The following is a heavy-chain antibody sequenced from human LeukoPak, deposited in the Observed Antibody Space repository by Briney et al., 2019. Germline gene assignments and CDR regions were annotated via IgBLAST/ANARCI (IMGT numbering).Heavy chain of an antibody. Sequence: GGSLRLSCAASGFTVSSSYMSWVRQAPGKGLEWVSVIYSGGSTYYADSVKGRFTISRDNSKNTLYLQMNSLKTEDTAVYYCTRQVGEVVVVPAATYYYYYMDVWGKGTTVTVSS. CDR1: GFTVSSSY. J-gene: IGHJ6*03. D-gene: IGHD2-2*01. CDR3: TRQVGEVVVVPAATYYYYYMDV. V-gene: IGHV3-66*04. CDR2: IYSGGST.